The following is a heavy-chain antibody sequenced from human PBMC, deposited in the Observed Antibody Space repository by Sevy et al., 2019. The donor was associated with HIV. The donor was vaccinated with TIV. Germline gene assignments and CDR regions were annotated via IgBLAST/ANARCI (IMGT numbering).Heavy chain of an antibody. CDR1: GYTFTRYG. D-gene: IGHD3-22*01. Sequence: ASLKVSCKASGYTFTRYGISWVRQAPGQGLEWMGWISGNNDYTNYAQKIQGRVTMTTDTSTSVAYMELRSLRSDDTAVYYCARDRNNYDSSGYPKGMDVWGQGTTVTVSS. CDR3: ARDRNNYDSSGYPKGMDV. V-gene: IGHV1-18*01. CDR2: ISGNNDYT. J-gene: IGHJ6*02.